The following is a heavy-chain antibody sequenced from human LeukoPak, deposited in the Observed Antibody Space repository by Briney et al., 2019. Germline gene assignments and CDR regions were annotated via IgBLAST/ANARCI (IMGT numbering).Heavy chain of an antibody. D-gene: IGHD1-26*01. CDR3: ARGLSGSYVYYYGMDV. J-gene: IGHJ6*02. V-gene: IGHV1-8*01. Sequence: ASVKVSCKASGYTFISYDINWVRQATGQGLEWMGWMNPNSGNTGYAQKFQGRVTMTRNTSISTAYMELSSLRSEDTAVYYCARGLSGSYVYYYGMDVWGQGTTVTVSS. CDR1: GYTFISYD. CDR2: MNPNSGNT.